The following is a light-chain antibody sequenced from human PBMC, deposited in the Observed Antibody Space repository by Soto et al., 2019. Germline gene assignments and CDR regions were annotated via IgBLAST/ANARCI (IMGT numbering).Light chain of an antibody. CDR1: QSVSSSY. CDR2: GAS. CDR3: QQYGSSLGVT. J-gene: IGKJ4*01. Sequence: EIVLTQSPGTLSLSPGERATLSCRASQSVSSSYLAWYQQKPGQAPRLLIYGASSRATGIPDRFSGSGSGTDFTLTISRLEREDFAVYYCQQYGSSLGVTFGGGTKVEIK. V-gene: IGKV3-20*01.